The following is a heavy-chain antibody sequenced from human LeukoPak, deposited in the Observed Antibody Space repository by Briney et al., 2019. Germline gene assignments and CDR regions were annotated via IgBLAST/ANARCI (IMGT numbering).Heavy chain of an antibody. D-gene: IGHD3-22*01. CDR1: GGSISSYY. J-gene: IGHJ3*02. CDR2: IYTSGST. CDR3: ARDQSTIVVDAFDI. V-gene: IGHV4-4*07. Sequence: SETLSLTCTVSGGSISSYYWSWIRQPAGKGLEWIGRIYTSGSTNYNPSLKSRVTMSVDTSKNQFSLKLSSVTAADTAVYYCARDQSTIVVDAFDIWGQGTMVTVSS.